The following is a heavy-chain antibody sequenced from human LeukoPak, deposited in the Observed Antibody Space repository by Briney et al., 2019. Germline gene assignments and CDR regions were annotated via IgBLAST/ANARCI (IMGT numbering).Heavy chain of an antibody. V-gene: IGHV4-4*07. CDR1: GGSISSYF. Sequence: PSETLSLTCTVSGGSISSYFWNWIRQPAGKGLEWIGRIYSSGHTDYDPSFKSRVTMSVDTSKNQVSLNLTSVTAADTAVYYCARVGPNAHNWFDPWGQGTLVTVAS. J-gene: IGHJ5*02. CDR2: IYSSGHT. CDR3: ARVGPNAHNWFDP.